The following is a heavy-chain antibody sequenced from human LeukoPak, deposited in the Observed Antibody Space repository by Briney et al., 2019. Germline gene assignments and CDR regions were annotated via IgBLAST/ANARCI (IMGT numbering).Heavy chain of an antibody. CDR1: GFTFSSYW. CDR3: ARDRLFWGYDLAELDY. V-gene: IGHV3-7*01. CDR2: IKQDGSEK. Sequence: GGSLRLSCAASGFTFSSYWMSWVRQAPGKGLEWVANIKQDGSEKYYVDSVKGRFTISRDNAKNSLYLQMNSLRAEDTAVYYCARDRLFWGYDLAELDYWGQGTLVTVSS. J-gene: IGHJ4*02. D-gene: IGHD5-12*01.